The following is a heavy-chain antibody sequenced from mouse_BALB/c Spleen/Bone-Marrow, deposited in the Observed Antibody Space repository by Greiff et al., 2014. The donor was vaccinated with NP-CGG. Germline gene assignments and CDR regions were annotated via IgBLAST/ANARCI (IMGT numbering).Heavy chain of an antibody. D-gene: IGHD2-14*01. CDR2: IDPANGIT. V-gene: IGHV14-3*02. Sequence: EVKLMESGAELVKPGASVKLSCTASGFNIKDTYIHWVKQRPEQGLEWIGRIDPANGITKYDPKFQGKATITADTSSNTAYLQLSSLTSEDTAVYYCARYRLGTYFDYWGQGTTLTVSS. J-gene: IGHJ2*01. CDR3: ARYRLGTYFDY. CDR1: GFNIKDTY.